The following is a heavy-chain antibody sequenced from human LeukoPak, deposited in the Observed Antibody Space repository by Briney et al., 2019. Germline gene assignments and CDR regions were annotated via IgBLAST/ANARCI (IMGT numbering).Heavy chain of an antibody. J-gene: IGHJ4*02. V-gene: IGHV3-9*01. CDR2: INWNIDTI. Sequence: PGGSLRLSCAASGFTFNDYAMHWVRQAPGKGLEWVSGINWNIDTIGYADSVKGRFTISRDNAKNSLHLQMNTLRDEDTAVYYCAREYSSSSGKALDYWGQGTLVTVSS. CDR1: GFTFNDYA. CDR3: AREYSSSSGKALDY. D-gene: IGHD6-6*01.